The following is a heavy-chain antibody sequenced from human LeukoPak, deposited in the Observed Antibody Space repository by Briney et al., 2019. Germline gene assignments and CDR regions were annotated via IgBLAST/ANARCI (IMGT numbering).Heavy chain of an antibody. Sequence: GASVKVSCKASGYTFTDYNMHWVRQAPGQGLEWMGWINPNSGGTNYAQKFQGRVTMTRDTPISTAYMELSRLRSDDTAVYYCARRPTYSSSWSSFDYWGQGTLVTVSS. V-gene: IGHV1-2*02. CDR3: ARRPTYSSSWSSFDY. J-gene: IGHJ4*02. CDR1: GYTFTDYN. CDR2: INPNSGGT. D-gene: IGHD6-13*01.